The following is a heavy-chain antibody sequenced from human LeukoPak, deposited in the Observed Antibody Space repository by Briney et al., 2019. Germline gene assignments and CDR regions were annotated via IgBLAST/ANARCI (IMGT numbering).Heavy chain of an antibody. Sequence: PGGSLRLSCVASGFTFSSYAMSWVRQAPGKGLERVAHISGGGGGAYTADSVKGRFSISRDNSIDTLFLQMNSLRAEDTATYYCAHLGHYGSGNVGFDLWGQGTMVTVSS. V-gene: IGHV3-23*01. CDR2: ISGGGGGA. D-gene: IGHD3-10*01. J-gene: IGHJ3*01. CDR3: AHLGHYGSGNVGFDL. CDR1: GFTFSSYA.